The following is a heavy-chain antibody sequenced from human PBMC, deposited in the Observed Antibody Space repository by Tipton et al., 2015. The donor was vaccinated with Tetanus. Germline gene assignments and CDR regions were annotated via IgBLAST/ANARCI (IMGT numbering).Heavy chain of an antibody. CDR3: AIVGRTNCSPGSCHWFDP. V-gene: IGHV4-31*03. J-gene: IGHJ5*02. CDR2: IYYTGSS. CDR1: GGSISSDGYY. Sequence: TLSLTCTVSGGSISSDGYYWSWIRQHPGTGLEWLGYIYYTGSSYYNPSLKSRLTISVDTSKNQISLQMSSVTAADTAVYYCAIVGRTNCSPGSCHWFDPWGQGTLVTVSS. D-gene: IGHD1-1*01.